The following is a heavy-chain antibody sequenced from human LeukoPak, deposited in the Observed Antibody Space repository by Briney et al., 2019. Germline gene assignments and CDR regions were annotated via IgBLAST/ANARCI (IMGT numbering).Heavy chain of an antibody. Sequence: HPGRSLRLSCAASGFTFSSCGMHWVRQAPGKGLEWVAVISYDGSNKYYADSVKGRFTISRDNSKNTLYLQMNSLRAEDTAVYYCAKEVGDILTGYPHYFDYWGQGTLVTVSS. V-gene: IGHV3-30*18. D-gene: IGHD3-9*01. J-gene: IGHJ4*02. CDR3: AKEVGDILTGYPHYFDY. CDR1: GFTFSSCG. CDR2: ISYDGSNK.